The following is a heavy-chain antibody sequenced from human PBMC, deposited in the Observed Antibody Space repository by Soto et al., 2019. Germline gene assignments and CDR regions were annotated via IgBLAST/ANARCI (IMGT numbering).Heavy chain of an antibody. CDR3: VRDLLGSGGHFDY. CDR1: GFIFSSFA. V-gene: IGHV3-33*08. CDR2: IWYDGSNK. Sequence: VQLVESGGGLVQPGGSLRLSCAASGFIFSSFAMHWVRQAPGKGLEWVAHIWYDGSNKYYADSVKGRFTISRDNSRNTLYLQMNSLRAEDTAVYHCVRDLLGSGGHFDYWGQGTPVTVSS. J-gene: IGHJ4*02. D-gene: IGHD7-27*01.